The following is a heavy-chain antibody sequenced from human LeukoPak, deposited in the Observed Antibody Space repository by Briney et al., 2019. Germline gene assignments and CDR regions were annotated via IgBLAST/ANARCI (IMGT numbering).Heavy chain of an antibody. CDR3: ARGRDYFDY. J-gene: IGHJ4*02. CDR1: GGSISSYY. CDR2: IYYSGST. Sequence: SETLSLTCTVSGGSISSYYWSWIRQPRGKGLEWIGYIYYSGSTNYNPSLKSRVTMSVDTSKNQFSLKLSSVTAADTAVYYCARGRDYFDYWGQGTLVTVSS. V-gene: IGHV4-59*08. D-gene: IGHD3-10*01.